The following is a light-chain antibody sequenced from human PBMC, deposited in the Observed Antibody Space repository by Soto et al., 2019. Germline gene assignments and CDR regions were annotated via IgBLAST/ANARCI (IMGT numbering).Light chain of an antibody. Sequence: QSVLTQPPSASGSPGQSVTISCTGTSSDVGGYNYVSWYQQHPGKAPKLMIYEVTKRPSGVPDRFSGSKSGNTASLTVSGLQAEDGADYYCSSYAGSNNFVVFGGGTKVTVL. CDR3: SSYAGSNNFVV. CDR2: EVT. J-gene: IGLJ2*01. CDR1: SSDVGGYNY. V-gene: IGLV2-8*01.